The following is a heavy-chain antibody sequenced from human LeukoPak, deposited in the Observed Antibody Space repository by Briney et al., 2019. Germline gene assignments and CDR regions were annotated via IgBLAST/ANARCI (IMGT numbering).Heavy chain of an antibody. CDR2: INSDESTT. Sequence: PGGSLRLSCSASGFTFGTYCMLWVRQAPGKGLVWVSRINSDESTTTYAASVKGRFTISRVNAKNTLYLQMNSLRAEDAAVYRCAISLRSSSWYPHDYCGEGTL. J-gene: IGHJ4*02. CDR3: AISLRSSSWYPHDY. V-gene: IGHV3-74*01. CDR1: GFTFGTYC. D-gene: IGHD6-13*01.